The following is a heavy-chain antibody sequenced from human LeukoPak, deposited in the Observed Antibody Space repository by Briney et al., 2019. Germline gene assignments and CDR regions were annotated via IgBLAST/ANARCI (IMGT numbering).Heavy chain of an antibody. CDR2: IYTSGST. Sequence: SETLSLTCAVYGGSFRGYYWSWIRQPAGKGLEWIGRIYTSGSTNYNPSLKSRVTISVDTSKNQFSLKLSSVTAADTAVYYCARGSPVSSSYSYFDYWGQGTLVTVSS. CDR1: GGSFRGYY. J-gene: IGHJ4*02. CDR3: ARGSPVSSSYSYFDY. V-gene: IGHV4-59*10. D-gene: IGHD6-6*01.